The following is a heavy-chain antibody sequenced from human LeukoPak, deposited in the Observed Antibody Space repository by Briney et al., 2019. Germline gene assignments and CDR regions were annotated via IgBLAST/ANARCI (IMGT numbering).Heavy chain of an antibody. Sequence: ASVKVSSTASGYTFTGYYMHWVRRAPGQGLEWMGWFSPNGGGTNYAQNFQDRVTMTRDTSISTAYMELSRLRSDDTAVYYCATGNYSSGWYPLDYWGQGTLVTVSS. CDR3: ATGNYSSGWYPLDY. J-gene: IGHJ4*02. D-gene: IGHD6-19*01. CDR2: FSPNGGGT. CDR1: GYTFTGYY. V-gene: IGHV1-2*02.